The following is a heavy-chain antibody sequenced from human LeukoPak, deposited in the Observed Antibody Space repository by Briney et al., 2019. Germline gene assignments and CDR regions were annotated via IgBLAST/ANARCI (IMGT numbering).Heavy chain of an antibody. CDR1: GYSFTSYW. CDR2: IYPGDSDA. CDR3: ARENTWYDY. J-gene: IGHJ4*02. D-gene: IGHD6-13*01. V-gene: IGHV5-51*01. Sequence: GESLKISCKGSGYSFTSYWISWVRQMPGKGLEWMGTIYPGDSDARYSPSFQGQVTISADKSFSTAYLQWNSLKASDTAMYYCARENTWYDYWGQGTLVTVSS.